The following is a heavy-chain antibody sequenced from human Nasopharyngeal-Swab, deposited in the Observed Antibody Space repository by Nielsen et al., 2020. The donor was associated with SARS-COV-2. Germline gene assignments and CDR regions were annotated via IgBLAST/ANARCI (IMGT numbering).Heavy chain of an antibody. J-gene: IGHJ4*02. CDR1: GYSFSSYW. V-gene: IGHV5-51*01. D-gene: IGHD1-7*01. CDR3: ATAYNGNYYWDY. CDR2: MYSRDSDT. Sequence: GESLKISCKGSGYSFSSYWIGWVRQMPGKGPEWMGIMYSRDSDTRYSPSFQGQVTIPADKSISTAYLQWSSLKASDTAMYYCATAYNGNYYWDYWGQGTLVTVSS.